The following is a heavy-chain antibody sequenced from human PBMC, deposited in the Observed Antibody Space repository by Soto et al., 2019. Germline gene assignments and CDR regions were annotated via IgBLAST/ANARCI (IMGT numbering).Heavy chain of an antibody. V-gene: IGHV3-74*01. J-gene: IGHJ4*02. Sequence: GGSLRLSCTASGVTFSGYWMHWVRQVPGKGLVWVSRINSDGSSTSYADSVKGRFTISRDNARNTLHLQMNSLRVEDTATYYCAVMPRVVRSGIRIQPAEIDYWGQGTLVTVSS. CDR1: GVTFSGYW. D-gene: IGHD5-18*01. CDR2: INSDGSST. CDR3: AVMPRVVRSGIRIQPAEIDY.